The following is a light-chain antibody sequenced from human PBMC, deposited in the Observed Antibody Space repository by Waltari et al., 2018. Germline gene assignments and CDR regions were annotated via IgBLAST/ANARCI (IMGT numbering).Light chain of an antibody. V-gene: IGKV1-5*03. J-gene: IGKJ1*01. CDR1: QSIRSW. CDR2: KAS. CDR3: QQYSTNPWT. Sequence: DIQMTQSPSTLSASVGDTVTITCRASQSIRSWLAWHQQKPGKAPKLLIYKASSLQSGVPSRFSGSGSWTDFTLTMSSLQPDDLATDYCQQYSTNPWTFGQGTKVEIK.